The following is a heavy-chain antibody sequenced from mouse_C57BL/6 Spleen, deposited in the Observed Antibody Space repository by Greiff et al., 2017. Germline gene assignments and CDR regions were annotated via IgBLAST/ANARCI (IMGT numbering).Heavy chain of an antibody. CDR2: IYPGSGST. D-gene: IGHD1-1*01. CDR3: ARPLITTVAPWFAY. Sequence: QVHVKQPGAELVKPGASVKMSCKASGYTFTSYWITWVKQRPGQGLEWIGDIYPGSGSTNYNEKFKSKATLTVDTSSSTAYMQLSSLTSEDSAVYYCARPLITTVAPWFAYWGQGTLVTVSA. J-gene: IGHJ3*01. V-gene: IGHV1-55*01. CDR1: GYTFTSYW.